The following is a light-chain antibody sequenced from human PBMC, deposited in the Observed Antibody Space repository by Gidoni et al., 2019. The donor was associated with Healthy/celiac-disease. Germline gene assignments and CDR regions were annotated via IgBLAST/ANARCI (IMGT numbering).Light chain of an antibody. J-gene: IGLJ3*02. CDR2: DDS. CDR3: QVWDSSSDHPGV. Sequence: SYVPTQPPLVSVGPGKTARITRGGNNIGSKSVHWYQQKPGQAPVLVVYDDSDRPSGIPERFSGSNSGNTATLTISRVEAGDEADYYCQVWDSSSDHPGVFGGGTKLTVL. CDR1: NIGSKS. V-gene: IGLV3-21*03.